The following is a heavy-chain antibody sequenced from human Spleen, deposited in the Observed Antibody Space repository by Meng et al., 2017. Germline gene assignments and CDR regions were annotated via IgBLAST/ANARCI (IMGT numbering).Heavy chain of an antibody. CDR1: GFTFSSYG. D-gene: IGHD5-12*01. CDR3: SGHIDY. CDR2: ISGSGGNS. J-gene: IGHJ4*02. Sequence: GESLKISCAASGFTFSSYGMSWVRQAPGKGLEWVSAISGSGGNSYYAGSVKGRFTISRDNSKNTLYLQMNSLRAEDTAVYYCSGHIDYWGQGTLVTVSS. V-gene: IGHV3-23*01.